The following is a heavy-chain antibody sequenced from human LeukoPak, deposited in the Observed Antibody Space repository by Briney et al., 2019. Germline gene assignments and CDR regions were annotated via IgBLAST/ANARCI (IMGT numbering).Heavy chain of an antibody. CDR2: IYTNGNT. V-gene: IGHV4-59*10. Sequence: SETLSLTCAVYGGSFSDYYWSWIRQPAGKGLEWIGRIYTNGNTNYNPSPKSRVTMSVDTSKNQFSLKLSSVTAADTAVYYCARVTSSWYSDYWGQGTLVTVSS. J-gene: IGHJ4*02. D-gene: IGHD6-13*01. CDR1: GGSFSDYY. CDR3: ARVTSSWYSDY.